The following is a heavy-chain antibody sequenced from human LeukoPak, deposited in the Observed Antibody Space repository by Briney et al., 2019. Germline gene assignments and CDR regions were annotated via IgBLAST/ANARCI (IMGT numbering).Heavy chain of an antibody. CDR2: IIPIFGTA. D-gene: IGHD2-2*01. J-gene: IGHJ4*02. CDR1: GGTFSSYA. V-gene: IGHV1-69*05. Sequence: EASVKVSCKASGGTFSSYAISWVRQAPGQGFEWMGGIIPIFGTANYAQKFQGRVTITTDESTSTAYMELSSLRSEDTAVYYCASGYCSSTSCSRRGIDYWGQGTLVTVSS. CDR3: ASGYCSSTSCSRRGIDY.